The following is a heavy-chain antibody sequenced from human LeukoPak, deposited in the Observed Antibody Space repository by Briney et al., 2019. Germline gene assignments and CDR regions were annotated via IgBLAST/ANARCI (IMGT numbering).Heavy chain of an antibody. CDR1: GGSISSGSYY. CDR2: IYTSGST. Sequence: SQTLSLTCTVSGGSISSGSYYWSWIRQPAGKGLEWIGRIYTSGSTNYNPSLKSRVTISVDTSKNQFPLKLSSVTAADTAVYYCARVLVRGVINYYYMDVWGKGTTVTVSS. V-gene: IGHV4-61*02. J-gene: IGHJ6*03. CDR3: ARVLVRGVINYYYMDV. D-gene: IGHD3-10*01.